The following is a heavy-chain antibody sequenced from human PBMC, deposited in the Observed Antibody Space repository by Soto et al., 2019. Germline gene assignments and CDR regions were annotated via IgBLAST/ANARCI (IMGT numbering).Heavy chain of an antibody. J-gene: IGHJ6*02. Sequence: EVQLLESGGALVQPGGSLRLSCAASGFTFSSYAMSWVGQAPGKGLEWVSAISGSGGSTYYADSVKARFTISRDNSKNTLYLQMNSLRAEDTAVYYCAKSGRSSSQYGMDVWGQGTTVTVSS. V-gene: IGHV3-23*01. D-gene: IGHD6-13*01. CDR1: GFTFSSYA. CDR3: AKSGRSSSQYGMDV. CDR2: ISGSGGST.